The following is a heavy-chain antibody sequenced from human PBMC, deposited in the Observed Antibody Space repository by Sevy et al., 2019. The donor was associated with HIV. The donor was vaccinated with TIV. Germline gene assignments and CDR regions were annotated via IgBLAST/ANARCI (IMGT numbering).Heavy chain of an antibody. D-gene: IGHD2-15*01. Sequence: GGSLRLSCAASGFTFSDYGMNWFRQAPGRGLEWVAVISYDGSNKYYSDSVKGRFTICRDNSKDTLFLQMNSLRAEDTAVYYCAKVRCRFCSGGSSYYFDNWGQGTLVTVSS. J-gene: IGHJ4*02. CDR3: AKVRCRFCSGGSSYYFDN. CDR1: GFTFSDYG. CDR2: ISYDGSNK. V-gene: IGHV3-30*18.